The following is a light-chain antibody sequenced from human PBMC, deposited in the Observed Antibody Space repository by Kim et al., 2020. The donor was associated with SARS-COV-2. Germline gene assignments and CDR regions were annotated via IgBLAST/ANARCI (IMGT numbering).Light chain of an antibody. CDR3: QQYNNWPPPLAT. CDR2: GAS. CDR1: QSVSSN. Sequence: EIVMTQSPATLSVSPGERATLSCRASQSVSSNLAWYQQKPGQAPRLLIYGASTRATGIPARFSGSGSGTEFTLTISSLQSEDFAVYYCQQYNNWPPPLATFGPGTKVDIK. J-gene: IGKJ3*01. V-gene: IGKV3-15*01.